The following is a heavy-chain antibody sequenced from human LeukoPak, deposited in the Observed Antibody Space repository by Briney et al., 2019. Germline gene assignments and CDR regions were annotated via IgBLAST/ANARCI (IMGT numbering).Heavy chain of an antibody. J-gene: IGHJ4*02. V-gene: IGHV4-4*02. CDR3: ARHTTGYYFDY. CDR1: GGPISSSNW. CDR2: IYHSGST. D-gene: IGHD3-9*01. Sequence: PSETLSLTCALSGGPISSSNWWSRVRQPPGKGLEWIGEIYHSGSTNYNPSLKSRVTISVDKSKNQFSLKLSSVTAADTAVYYCARHTTGYYFDYWGKGTLVTVSS.